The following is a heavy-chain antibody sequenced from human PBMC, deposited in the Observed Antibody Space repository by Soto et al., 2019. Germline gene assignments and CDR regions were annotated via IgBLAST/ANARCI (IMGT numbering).Heavy chain of an antibody. CDR2: ISGSGGST. V-gene: IGHV3-23*01. CDR1: GFTFSSYA. CDR3: ARGGGYSYGYIGY. Sequence: PGGSLRLSCAASGFTFSSYAMSWVRQAPGKGLEWVSAISGSGGSTYYADSVKGRFTISRDNAKNTVYLQMNSLRDEDTAVYYCARGGGYSYGYIGYWGQGTLVTVSS. J-gene: IGHJ4*02. D-gene: IGHD5-18*01.